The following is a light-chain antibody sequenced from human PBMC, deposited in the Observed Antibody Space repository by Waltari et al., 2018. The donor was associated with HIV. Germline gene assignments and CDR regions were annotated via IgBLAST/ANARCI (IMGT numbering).Light chain of an antibody. CDR2: WAS. V-gene: IGKV4-1*01. J-gene: IGKJ4*01. Sequence: EIVMTQSPDSLAVSLGERATINCKSSQSVLSNSNNKNYLAWYQQKSGQSPKLLIYWASTRESGVPDRFSGSGSGTDFSLSISSLQAEDVAVYYCQQYYSTPLTFGGGTKVEIK. CDR1: QSVLSNSNNKNY. CDR3: QQYYSTPLT.